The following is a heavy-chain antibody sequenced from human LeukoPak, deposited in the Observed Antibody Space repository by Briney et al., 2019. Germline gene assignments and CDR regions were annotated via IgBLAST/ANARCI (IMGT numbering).Heavy chain of an antibody. J-gene: IGHJ4*02. D-gene: IGHD1-26*01. CDR1: GFTFSSYW. CDR2: INSDGSTT. Sequence: TGGSLRLSCADSGFTFSSYWMHWVRQAPGKGLVWISRINSDGSTTNYADSVKGRFTISRDNAKNSLYLQMNSLRAEDTAVYYCARAKWELLTDYWGQGTLVTVSS. CDR3: ARAKWELLTDY. V-gene: IGHV3-74*01.